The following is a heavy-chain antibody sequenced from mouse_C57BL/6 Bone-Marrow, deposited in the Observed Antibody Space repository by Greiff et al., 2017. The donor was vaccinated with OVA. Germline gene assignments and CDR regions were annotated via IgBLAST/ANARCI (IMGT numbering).Heavy chain of an antibody. CDR1: GYTFTSYW. J-gene: IGHJ1*03. D-gene: IGHD1-1*01. CDR2: IYPGSGST. CDR3: ARRYYGSSWYFEV. V-gene: IGHV1-55*01. Sequence: QVQLQQPGAELVKPGASVKMSCKASGYTFTSYWITWVKQRPGQGLEWIGDIYPGSGSTHYNEKFKSKATLTVDTSSSTAYMQLSSLTSEDSAVYYCARRYYGSSWYFEVWGTGTTVTVSS.